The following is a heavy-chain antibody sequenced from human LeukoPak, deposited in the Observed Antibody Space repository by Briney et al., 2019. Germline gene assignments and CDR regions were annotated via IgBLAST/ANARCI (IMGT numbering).Heavy chain of an antibody. J-gene: IGHJ3*02. CDR2: IIPILGIA. CDR1: GGTFSSYA. CDR3: AREKTCSSTSCYLVTDAFDI. Sequence: GASVKVSFKASGGTFSSYAISWVRQAPGQGLEWMGRIIPILGIANYAQKFQGRVTITADKSTSTAYMELSSLRSEDTAVYYCAREKTCSSTSCYLVTDAFDIWGQGTMVTVSS. V-gene: IGHV1-69*04. D-gene: IGHD2-2*01.